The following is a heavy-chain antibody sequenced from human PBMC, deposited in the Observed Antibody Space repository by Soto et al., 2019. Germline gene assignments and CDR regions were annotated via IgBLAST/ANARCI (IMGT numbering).Heavy chain of an antibody. CDR2: LYPGETDT. CDR1: GYSFTSYW. V-gene: IGHV5-51*01. Sequence: PGSSLKISCKGSGYSFTSYWLRWLRQLPGKRLKRRRILYPGETDTRYSPSFQGEVTISAHKSIGTAYLRWSSLKSSHTAIYHCPRHHHYDSSHDSFNIWGKRRMGT. CDR3: PRHHHYDSSHDSFNI. D-gene: IGHD3-22*01. J-gene: IGHJ3*02.